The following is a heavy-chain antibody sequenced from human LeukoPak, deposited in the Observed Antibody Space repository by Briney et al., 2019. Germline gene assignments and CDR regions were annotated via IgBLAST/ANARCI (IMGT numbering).Heavy chain of an antibody. CDR2: IYYSGST. CDR1: GASISSDDYY. V-gene: IGHV4-30-4*01. D-gene: IGHD2-15*01. J-gene: IGHJ3*02. CDR3: STTEYCSGGSCYSFGAFDI. Sequence: PSETLSLTCTVSGASISSDDYYWNWIRQSPGKGLQWIGYIYYSGSTYYNPSLKSRVTISVDTSKNQFSLKLSSVTAADTAVYYCSTTEYCSGGSCYSFGAFDIWGQGTMVTVSS.